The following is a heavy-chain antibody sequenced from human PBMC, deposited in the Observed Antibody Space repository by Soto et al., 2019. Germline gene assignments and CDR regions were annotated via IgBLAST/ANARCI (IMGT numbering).Heavy chain of an antibody. V-gene: IGHV1-69*01. J-gene: IGHJ6*02. D-gene: IGHD5-18*01. CDR3: ARSGQSIQLWSPTGGYYYYGMDV. CDR2: IIPIFGTA. Sequence: QVQLVQSGAEVKKPGSSVKVSCKASGGTFSSYAISWVRQAPGQGLEWMGGIIPIFGTANYAQKFQGRVTITADESTSTAYMELSSLRSEDTAVYYCARSGQSIQLWSPTGGYYYYGMDVWGQGTTVTVSS. CDR1: GGTFSSYA.